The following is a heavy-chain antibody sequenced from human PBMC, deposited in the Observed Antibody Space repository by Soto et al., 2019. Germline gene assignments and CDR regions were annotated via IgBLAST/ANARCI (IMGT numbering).Heavy chain of an antibody. CDR1: GGTFSSSA. J-gene: IGHJ6*02. V-gene: IGHV1-69*01. D-gene: IGHD2-2*01. Sequence: QVQLVQSGAEVKKPGSSVKVSCKASGGTFSSSAISWVRQAPGRGGEWLGGFIPIFGTATYEQKFQGRVTITADECTSTAYMELSSLRGEDTAVYYCAGEVPAAMMGRNYYDGMDVGGQGTTVTVSS. CDR3: AGEVPAAMMGRNYYDGMDV. CDR2: FIPIFGTA.